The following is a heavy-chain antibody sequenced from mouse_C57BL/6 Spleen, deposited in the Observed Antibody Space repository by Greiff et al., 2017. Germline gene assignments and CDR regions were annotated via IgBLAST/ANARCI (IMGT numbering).Heavy chain of an antibody. V-gene: IGHV5-17*01. CDR2: ISSGSSTI. J-gene: IGHJ4*01. CDR3: ARSNWDDAMDY. CDR1: GFTFSDYG. Sequence: EVKLVESGGGLVKPGGSLKLSCAASGFTFSDYGMHWVRQAPEKGLEWVAYISSGSSTIYYADTVKGRFTISRDNAKNTLFLQMTSLRSEDTAMYYCARSNWDDAMDYWRQGTSVTVSS. D-gene: IGHD4-1*01.